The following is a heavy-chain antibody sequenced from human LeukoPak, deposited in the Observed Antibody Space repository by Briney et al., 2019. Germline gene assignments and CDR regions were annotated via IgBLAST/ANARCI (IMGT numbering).Heavy chain of an antibody. J-gene: IGHJ6*02. Sequence: GGSLRLSCAASGCTFSSYSMNWVRQAPGRGVEGVSSISSRSSYIYYADSVKGRFTLSRDNANTSLYLHMNSLSAEDTAVSYCASERWGSSWSSDGMDVWGQGTTVTVSS. CDR1: GCTFSSYS. V-gene: IGHV3-21*01. D-gene: IGHD6-13*01. CDR3: ASERWGSSWSSDGMDV. CDR2: ISSRSSYI.